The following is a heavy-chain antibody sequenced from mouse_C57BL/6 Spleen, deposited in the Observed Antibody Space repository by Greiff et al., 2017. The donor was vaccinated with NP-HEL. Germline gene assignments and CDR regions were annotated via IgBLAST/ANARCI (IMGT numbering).Heavy chain of an antibody. CDR1: GYSITSGYY. Sequence: DVKLQESGPGLVKPSQSLSLTCSVTGYSITSGYYWNWIRQFPGNKLEWMGYISYDGSNNYNPSLKNRITITRDTTKNQFFLKLNSVTTEDTATYYCARDGGYCYFDYWGQGTTLTVSS. V-gene: IGHV3-6*01. D-gene: IGHD2-3*01. CDR2: ISYDGSN. J-gene: IGHJ2*01. CDR3: ARDGGYCYFDY.